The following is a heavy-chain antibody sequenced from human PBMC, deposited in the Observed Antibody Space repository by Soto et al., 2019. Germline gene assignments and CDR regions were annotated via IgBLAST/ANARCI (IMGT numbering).Heavy chain of an antibody. Sequence: QVQLQESGPGLVKPSESLSLTCTVSGASISGFYWSWIRKSAGKGQEWIGRIYATGTTDYNPSLKSRVMMSVDTSKKQFSLKLRSVTAADTAVYYCVRDGTKTLRDWFDPWGQGISVTVSS. CDR2: IYATGTT. CDR3: VRDGTKTLRDWFDP. J-gene: IGHJ5*02. D-gene: IGHD1-1*01. V-gene: IGHV4-4*07. CDR1: GASISGFY.